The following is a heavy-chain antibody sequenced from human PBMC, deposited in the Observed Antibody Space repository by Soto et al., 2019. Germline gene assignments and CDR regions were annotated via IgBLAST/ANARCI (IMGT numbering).Heavy chain of an antibody. J-gene: IGHJ4*02. Sequence: EVQLLESGGGLVQPGGSLRLSCAASGFTFSSYAMNWVRQAPGKGLEWVSVISGSGGSTYYADSVKGRFTISRDNSKNTLYLQMNSLRAEDTAVDYCARRASGWFFDYWGQGTLVTVSS. CDR2: ISGSGGST. CDR1: GFTFSSYA. D-gene: IGHD6-19*01. CDR3: ARRASGWFFDY. V-gene: IGHV3-23*01.